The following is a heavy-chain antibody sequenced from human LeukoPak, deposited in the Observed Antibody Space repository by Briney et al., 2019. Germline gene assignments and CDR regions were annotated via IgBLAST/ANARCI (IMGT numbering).Heavy chain of an antibody. V-gene: IGHV4-34*01. Sequence: PSETLSLTCAVYGGSFSGYYWSWIRQPPGKGLEWIGDINHSGSTNYNPSLKSRVTISVDTSKNQFSLKLSSVTAADTAVYYCARKLRYCSGGSCYGHYFDYWGQGTLVTVSS. CDR2: INHSGST. J-gene: IGHJ4*02. CDR3: ARKLRYCSGGSCYGHYFDY. D-gene: IGHD2-15*01. CDR1: GGSFSGYY.